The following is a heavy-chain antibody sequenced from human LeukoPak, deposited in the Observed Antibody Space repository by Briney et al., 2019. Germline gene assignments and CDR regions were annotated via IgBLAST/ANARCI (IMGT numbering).Heavy chain of an antibody. Sequence: GGSLRLSCSTFGLASGDYPITWLRQAPGKGLEWVGFIRSKAYGGTPDYAAPIQGRFTISRDDSKNIAYPQMSSLKTEDTAIYYCTTYGTWIDYWGQGTLVTVSS. D-gene: IGHD1-1*01. V-gene: IGHV3-49*03. CDR3: TTYGTWIDY. CDR2: IRSKAYGGTP. CDR1: GLASGDYP. J-gene: IGHJ4*02.